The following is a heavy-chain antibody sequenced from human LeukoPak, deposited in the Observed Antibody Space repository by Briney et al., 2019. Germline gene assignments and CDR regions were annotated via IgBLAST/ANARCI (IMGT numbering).Heavy chain of an antibody. D-gene: IGHD4-17*01. CDR3: ARGIATYGDYVFFDY. CDR2: INPSGGST. CDR1: GYTFTSYY. Sequence: ASVKVSCKASGYTFTSYYMHWVRQAPGQGLDWMGIINPSGGSTSYAQKFQGRVTMTRDTSTSTVYMELSSLRSEDTAVYYCARGIATYGDYVFFDYWGQGTLVTVSS. J-gene: IGHJ4*02. V-gene: IGHV1-46*01.